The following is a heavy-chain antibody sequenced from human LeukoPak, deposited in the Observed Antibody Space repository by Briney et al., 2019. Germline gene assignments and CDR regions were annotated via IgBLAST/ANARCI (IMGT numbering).Heavy chain of an antibody. CDR3: ANLLRWEPY. V-gene: IGHV3-30*18. CDR1: GFTFSSYG. Sequence: PGGSLRLSCAASGFTFSSYGMHWVRQAPGKGLEWVAVISYDGSNKYYADSVKGRFTISGDNSKNTLYLQMNSLRAEDTAVYYCANLLRWEPYWGQGTLVIVSS. CDR2: ISYDGSNK. D-gene: IGHD4-23*01. J-gene: IGHJ4*02.